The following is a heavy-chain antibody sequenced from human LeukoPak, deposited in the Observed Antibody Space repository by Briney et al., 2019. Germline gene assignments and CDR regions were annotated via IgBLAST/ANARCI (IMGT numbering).Heavy chain of an antibody. CDR3: ARGLRYDYFDN. D-gene: IGHD4-17*01. J-gene: IGHJ4*02. CDR2: INQDGSEK. V-gene: IGHV3-7*04. Sequence: PGGSLRLSCAASGFTFSNYWMSWVRQAPGKGLEWVAHINQDGSEKYYVDSVKGRFTISRDNAKNSLYLQMTSLRAEDTAVYYCARGLRYDYFDNWGQGTLVTVSS. CDR1: GFTFSNYW.